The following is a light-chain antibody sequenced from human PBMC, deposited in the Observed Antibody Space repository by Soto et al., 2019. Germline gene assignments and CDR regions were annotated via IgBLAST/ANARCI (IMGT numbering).Light chain of an antibody. CDR2: SNN. Sequence: QAVVTQPPSASGTPGQRVTTSCSGSSSNIGSNTVNWYQQLPGTAPKLLIYSNNQRPSGVPDRFSGSKSGTSASLAISGLQSEDEADYYCAAWDDSLVVFGGGTKLTVL. V-gene: IGLV1-44*01. CDR3: AAWDDSLVV. CDR1: SSNIGSNT. J-gene: IGLJ2*01.